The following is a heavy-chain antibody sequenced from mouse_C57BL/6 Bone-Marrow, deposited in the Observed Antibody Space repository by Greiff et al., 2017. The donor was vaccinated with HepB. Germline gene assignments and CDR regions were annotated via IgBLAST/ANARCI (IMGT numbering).Heavy chain of an antibody. CDR3: AREGRDYYGSSPWYFDV. CDR2: IHPNSGST. Sequence: VQLQQPGAELVKPGASVKLSCKASGYTFTSYWMHWVKQRPGQGLEWIGMIHPNSGSTNYNEKFKSKATLTVDKSSSTAYMQLSSLTSEDSAVYYCAREGRDYYGSSPWYFDVWGTGTTVTVSS. D-gene: IGHD1-1*01. V-gene: IGHV1-64*01. CDR1: GYTFTSYW. J-gene: IGHJ1*03.